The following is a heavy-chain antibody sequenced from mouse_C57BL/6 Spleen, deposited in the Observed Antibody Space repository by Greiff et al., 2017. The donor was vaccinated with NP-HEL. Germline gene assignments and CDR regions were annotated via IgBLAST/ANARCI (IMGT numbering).Heavy chain of an antibody. Sequence: QSCKASGYTFTSYWMQWVKQRPGQGLEWIGEIDPSDSYTNYNQKFKGKATLTVDTSSSTAYMQLSSLTSEDSAVYYCASDYGSSPYYAMDYWGQGTSVTVSS. CDR2: IDPSDSYT. J-gene: IGHJ4*01. CDR3: ASDYGSSPYYAMDY. CDR1: GYTFTSYW. D-gene: IGHD1-1*01. V-gene: IGHV1-50*01.